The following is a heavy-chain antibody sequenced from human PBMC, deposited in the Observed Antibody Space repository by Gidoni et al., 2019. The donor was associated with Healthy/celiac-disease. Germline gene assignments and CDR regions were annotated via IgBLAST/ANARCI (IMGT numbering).Heavy chain of an antibody. CDR3: ARAGVGAPDY. J-gene: IGHJ4*02. Sequence: SRVTISVDTSKNQFSLKLSSVTAADTAVYYCARAGVGAPDYWGQGTLVTVSS. D-gene: IGHD1-26*01. V-gene: IGHV4-31*02.